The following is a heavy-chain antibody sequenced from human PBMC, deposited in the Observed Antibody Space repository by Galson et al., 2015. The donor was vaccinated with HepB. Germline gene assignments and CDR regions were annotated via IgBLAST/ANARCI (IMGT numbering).Heavy chain of an antibody. CDR2: ISGSGGST. CDR3: AKDAQRITMIVVVITDAFDI. CDR1: GFTFSSYA. D-gene: IGHD3-22*01. J-gene: IGHJ3*02. Sequence: SLRLSCAASGFTFSSYAMSWVRQAPGKGLEWVSAISGSGGSTYYADSVKGRFTISRDNSKNTLCLQMNSLRAEDTAVYYCAKDAQRITMIVVVITDAFDIWGQGTMVTVSS. V-gene: IGHV3-23*01.